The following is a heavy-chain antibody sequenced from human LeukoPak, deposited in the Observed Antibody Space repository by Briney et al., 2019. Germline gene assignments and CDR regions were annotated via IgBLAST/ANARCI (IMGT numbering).Heavy chain of an antibody. Sequence: PGGSLRLSCAASGFTFSSYGMHWVRQAPGKGLEWVAVIWYDGSNKYYADSVKGRFTISRDNSKNTLYLQMNSLRAEDTAVYYCARVRNQYYYGMDVWGQGTTVTVSS. CDR1: GFTFSSYG. CDR3: ARVRNQYYYGMDV. V-gene: IGHV3-33*01. D-gene: IGHD1-14*01. CDR2: IWYDGSNK. J-gene: IGHJ6*02.